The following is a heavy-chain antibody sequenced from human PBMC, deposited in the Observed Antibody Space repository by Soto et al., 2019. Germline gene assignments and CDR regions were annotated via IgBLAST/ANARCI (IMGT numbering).Heavy chain of an antibody. Sequence: GGSLRLSCAASGFTFSSYAMSWVRQAPGKGPEWVSAISGSGGSKYYADSVKGRFTISRDNSKNTLYLQMNSLRAEDTAVYYCAKRLEAARRGPYYYYGMDVWGQGTTVTVSS. CDR3: AKRLEAARRGPYYYYGMDV. D-gene: IGHD6-6*01. J-gene: IGHJ6*02. CDR1: GFTFSSYA. V-gene: IGHV3-23*01. CDR2: ISGSGGSK.